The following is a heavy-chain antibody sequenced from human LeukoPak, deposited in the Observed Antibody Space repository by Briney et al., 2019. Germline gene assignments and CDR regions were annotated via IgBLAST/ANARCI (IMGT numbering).Heavy chain of an antibody. CDR1: GYTFTSYG. Sequence: ASVNVSCKASGYTFTSYGMSWVRQAPGQGLEWMGWISAYNGNTNYAQKLQGRVTMTTDTSTSTAYMELRSLRSDDTAVYYCARETSSRFFDYWGQGTLLTVSS. J-gene: IGHJ4*02. CDR3: ARETSSRFFDY. CDR2: ISAYNGNT. V-gene: IGHV1-18*01.